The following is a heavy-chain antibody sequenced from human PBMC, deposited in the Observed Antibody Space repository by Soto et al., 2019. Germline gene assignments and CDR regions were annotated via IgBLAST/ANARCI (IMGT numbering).Heavy chain of an antibody. J-gene: IGHJ6*01. CDR1: GFTFSTYP. Sequence: GSLRLSCAASGFTFSTYPMTWVRQAPGRGLEWVSGISGSGSGTYYGDSVRGRFTISRDNSKNILYLQMSSLRAEDTAIYYCAKDKTGGYSSGWFHYSFDMDVWRQGTPVTVSS. CDR2: ISGSGSGT. V-gene: IGHV3-23*01. D-gene: IGHD6-19*01. CDR3: AKDKTGGYSSGWFHYSFDMDV.